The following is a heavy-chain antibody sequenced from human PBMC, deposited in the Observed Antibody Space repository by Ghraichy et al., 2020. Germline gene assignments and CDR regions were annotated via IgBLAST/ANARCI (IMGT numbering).Heavy chain of an antibody. Sequence: GGSLRLSCAASGFTFSAYGMAWVRQPPGRGLEWVPSIQFRGENTHYADSVKGRFSIFRDNANNMLYLQMTSLTVEDTAIYYCTTRLWDDDRWGQGTLVTVSS. CDR2: IQFRGENT. CDR1: GFTFSAYG. D-gene: IGHD3-16*01. V-gene: IGHV3-23*01. CDR3: TTRLWDDDR. J-gene: IGHJ5*02.